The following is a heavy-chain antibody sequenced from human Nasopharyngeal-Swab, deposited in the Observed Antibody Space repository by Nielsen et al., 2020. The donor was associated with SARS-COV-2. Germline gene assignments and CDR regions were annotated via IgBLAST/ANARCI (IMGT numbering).Heavy chain of an antibody. D-gene: IGHD3-16*02. CDR3: ARDNYDYVGGSYRRFDY. J-gene: IGHJ4*02. CDR2: IIPIFGTA. V-gene: IGHV1-69*01. Sequence: WVRQAPGQGLEWMGGIIPIFGTANYAQKFQGRVTITADESTSTAYMELSSLRSEDTAVYYCARDNYDYVGGSYRRFDYWGQGTLVTVSS.